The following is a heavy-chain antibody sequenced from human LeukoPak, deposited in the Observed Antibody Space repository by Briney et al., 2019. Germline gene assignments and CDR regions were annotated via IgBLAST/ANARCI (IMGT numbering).Heavy chain of an antibody. Sequence: SETLSLTCAVYGGSFSGYYWSWIRQPPGKGLEWIGEINHSGSTNYNPSLKSRVTISVDTSKNQFSLKLSSVTAADTAVYYCAREGSSGYYYDSSGKNHAFDIWGQGTMVTVSS. V-gene: IGHV4-34*01. CDR2: INHSGST. J-gene: IGHJ3*02. CDR1: GGSFSGYY. D-gene: IGHD3-22*01. CDR3: AREGSSGYYYDSSGKNHAFDI.